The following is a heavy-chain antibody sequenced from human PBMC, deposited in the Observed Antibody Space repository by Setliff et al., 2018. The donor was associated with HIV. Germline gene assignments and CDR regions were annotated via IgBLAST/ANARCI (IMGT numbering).Heavy chain of an antibody. J-gene: IGHJ4*02. CDR1: GFTFSSYA. CDR3: AKGQLPYCTNGVCYAIDY. D-gene: IGHD2-8*01. CDR2: ISGSGGST. V-gene: IGHV3-23*01. Sequence: PGGSLRLSCAASGFTFSSYAMSWVRQAPGKGLEWVSAISGSGGSTYYADSVKGRFTISRDNSKNTLYLQMNSLRAEDTAVYYCAKGQLPYCTNGVCYAIDYWGQGTLVTVSS.